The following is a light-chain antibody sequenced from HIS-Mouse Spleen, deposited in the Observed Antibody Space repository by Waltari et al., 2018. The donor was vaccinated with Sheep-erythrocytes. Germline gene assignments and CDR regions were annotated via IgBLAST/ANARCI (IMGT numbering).Light chain of an antibody. CDR3: QSADSSGTYPV. CDR1: ALPKQS. J-gene: IGLJ2*01. V-gene: IGLV3-25*03. CDR2: KDR. Sequence: SYELTQPPSVSVSPGQTARITCSGDALPKQSAYWYQQKPGQAPVLGIYKDREGPSGIPERFSGASSGTTVTLTISGVQAEDEADYYCQSADSSGTYPVFGGGTKLTVL.